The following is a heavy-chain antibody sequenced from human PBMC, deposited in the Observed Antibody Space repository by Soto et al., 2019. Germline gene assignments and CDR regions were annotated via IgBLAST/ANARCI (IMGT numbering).Heavy chain of an antibody. V-gene: IGHV3-23*01. CDR2: ISSVGGST. CDR3: TKDRESTYYDLWSGYYAFDS. D-gene: IGHD3-3*01. J-gene: IGHJ4*02. CDR1: GFTFSSYA. Sequence: PGGSLRLSCAGSGFTFSSYAMSWVRQAPGKGLEWASAISSVGGSTYYADSVKGRFIISRDNSENTLYLQVNSLRAEDTAIYYCTKDRESTYYDLWSGYYAFDSWGQGTLVTVSS.